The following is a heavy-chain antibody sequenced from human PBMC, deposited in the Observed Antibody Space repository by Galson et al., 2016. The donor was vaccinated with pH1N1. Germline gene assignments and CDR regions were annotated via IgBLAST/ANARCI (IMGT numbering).Heavy chain of an antibody. D-gene: IGHD3-10*01. V-gene: IGHV3-49*04. Sequence: SLRLSCAASGFTFSNYWMSWVRQAPGKGLEWVGFIRSNAFGGTTEYAASVKGRFTVSRDDSKNIAYLQLNSLKTEDTAVYYCSRDLPYYYESGKDRGLVDVWGRGTTVIVSS. J-gene: IGHJ6*04. CDR3: SRDLPYYYESGKDRGLVDV. CDR2: IRSNAFGGTT. CDR1: GFTFSNYW.